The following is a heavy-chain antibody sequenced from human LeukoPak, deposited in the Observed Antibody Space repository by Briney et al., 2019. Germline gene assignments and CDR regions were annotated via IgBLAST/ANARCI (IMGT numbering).Heavy chain of an antibody. CDR1: GFTFDRFT. J-gene: IGHJ3*02. CDR2: INRRGHT. Sequence: PGGSLRLSCAASGFTFDRFTIHWVRQTPGKGLEWVSLINRRGHTFYADSVKGRFTISRDNAKNSLYLQMNSPRAEDTAVYYCASPVVTAQFDAFDIWGQGTMVTVSS. CDR3: ASPVVTAQFDAFDI. D-gene: IGHD2-21*02. V-gene: IGHV3-43*01.